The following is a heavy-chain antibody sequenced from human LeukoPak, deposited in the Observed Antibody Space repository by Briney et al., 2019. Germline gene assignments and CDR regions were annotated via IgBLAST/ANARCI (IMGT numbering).Heavy chain of an antibody. D-gene: IGHD3-22*01. CDR3: ARPGAYYYDSSGYYHPFDY. J-gene: IGHJ4*02. V-gene: IGHV1-69*13. Sequence: GASVKVSCKASGGTFSSYAISWVRQAPRQGLEWMGGIIPIFGTANYAQKFQGRVTITADESTSTAYMELSSLRSEDTAVYYCARPGAYYYDSSGYYHPFDYWGQGTLVTVSS. CDR2: IIPIFGTA. CDR1: GGTFSSYA.